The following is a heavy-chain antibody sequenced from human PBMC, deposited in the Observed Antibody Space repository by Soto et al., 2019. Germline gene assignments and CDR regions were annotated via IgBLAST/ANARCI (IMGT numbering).Heavy chain of an antibody. CDR2: ISWNGGRT. CDR3: AKGTSFKITVTSSYFDY. CDR1: GFSFDDYA. Sequence: GGSLRLSCAASGFSFDDYAMYWVRQAPGKGLEWVSGISWNGGRTGYPDSVKGRFTISRDNAKNSLYLQMNSLRAEDTALYYCAKGTSFKITVTSSYFDYWGQGALVTV. V-gene: IGHV3-9*01. D-gene: IGHD4-17*01. J-gene: IGHJ4*02.